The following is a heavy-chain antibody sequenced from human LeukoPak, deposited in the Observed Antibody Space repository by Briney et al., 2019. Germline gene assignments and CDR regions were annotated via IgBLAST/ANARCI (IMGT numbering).Heavy chain of an antibody. CDR1: GGTFSSYA. D-gene: IGHD6-19*01. Sequence: SVKVSFKASGGTFSSYAISWVRQAPGQGLEWMGGIIPIFGTANYAQKFQGRVTITADESTSTAYMELSSLRSEDTAVYYCARENSKGIAVAGGGGIDYWGQGTLVTVSS. J-gene: IGHJ4*02. CDR3: ARENSKGIAVAGGGGIDY. V-gene: IGHV1-69*01. CDR2: IIPIFGTA.